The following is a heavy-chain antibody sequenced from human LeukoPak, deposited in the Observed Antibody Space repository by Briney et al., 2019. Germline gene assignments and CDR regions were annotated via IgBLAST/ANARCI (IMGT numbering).Heavy chain of an antibody. CDR2: MNPNSGNT. J-gene: IGHJ4*02. CDR1: GYTFTSYD. Sequence: ASVKVSRKASGYTFTSYDTNWVRQATGQGLEWMGWMNPNSGNTGYAQKFQGRVTMTRNTSISTAYMELSSLRSEDTAVYYCARGGYYYDFWSGHLPDYWGQGTLVTVSS. CDR3: ARGGYYYDFWSGHLPDY. V-gene: IGHV1-8*01. D-gene: IGHD3-3*01.